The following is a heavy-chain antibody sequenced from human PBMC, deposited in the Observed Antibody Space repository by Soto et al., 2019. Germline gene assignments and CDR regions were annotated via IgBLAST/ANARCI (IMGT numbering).Heavy chain of an antibody. CDR2: IRGRGDNT. CDR1: GFAISSYA. Sequence: EVQLLESGGGLVQPGGSLRLSCAASGFAISSYAMGWVRQAPGKGLEWVSGIRGRGDNTYYADSVKGRFTISRDNSKNTLYLQMNSLRAEDTAKYYCASRMYSIWPGGVDYWGQGALVTVSS. V-gene: IGHV3-23*01. D-gene: IGHD1-26*01. CDR3: ASRMYSIWPGGVDY. J-gene: IGHJ4*02.